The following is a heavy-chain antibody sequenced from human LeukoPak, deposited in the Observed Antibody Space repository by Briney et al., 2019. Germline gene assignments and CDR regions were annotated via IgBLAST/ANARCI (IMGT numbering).Heavy chain of an antibody. CDR3: ARGGTYYYDSSGYYLL. J-gene: IGHJ4*02. Sequence: SETLSLTCTVSGGSISNYYWSWIRQPPGKGLEWIGYIYYSGSTNYNPSLKSRVTISVDTSKNQFSLKLSSVTAADTAVYYCARGGTYYYDSSGYYLLWGQGTLVTVSS. CDR2: IYYSGST. V-gene: IGHV4-59*01. D-gene: IGHD3-22*01. CDR1: GGSISNYY.